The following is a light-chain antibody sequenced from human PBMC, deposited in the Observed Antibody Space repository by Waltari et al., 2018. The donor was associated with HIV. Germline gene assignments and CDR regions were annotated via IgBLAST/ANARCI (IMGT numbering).Light chain of an antibody. V-gene: IGKV1-39*01. CDR1: QSIGNN. Sequence: DIQLTQSPSSLSASVGDRVTITCRASQSIGNNLNWYQQTPGRAPKLLIYAASSLQSLVPSRFSGSGSGTDFTLTISSLQPEDFTTYHCQQSYSSPWTFGQGTKVEIK. J-gene: IGKJ1*01. CDR2: AAS. CDR3: QQSYSSPWT.